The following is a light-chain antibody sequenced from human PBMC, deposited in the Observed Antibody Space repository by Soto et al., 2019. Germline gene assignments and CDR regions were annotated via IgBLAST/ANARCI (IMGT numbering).Light chain of an antibody. CDR3: CSYAGNRLV. CDR2: EGS. J-gene: IGLJ3*02. Sequence: QSALTQPASVSGSPGQSITISCTGTSSDVGSYNLVSWYQQHPDKAPKFMIYEGSKRPSGVSNRFSGSNSVNTASLTISGLQAEDEADYYCCSYAGNRLVFGGGTKLTVL. V-gene: IGLV2-23*01. CDR1: SSDVGSYNL.